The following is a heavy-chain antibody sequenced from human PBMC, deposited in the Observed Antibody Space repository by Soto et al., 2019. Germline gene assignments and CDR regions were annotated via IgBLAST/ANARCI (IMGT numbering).Heavy chain of an antibody. V-gene: IGHV1-3*01. CDR1: GYTFSAYT. CDR3: ARDTETLGPRANDALDI. CDR2: INAGSGNT. D-gene: IGHD3-3*02. Sequence: GASVKVSCKATGYTFSAYTMNWVRQAPGQSLEWMGWINAGSGNTKYSQNFQGRGSITRDTSASTVYMELTGLTSEDTAVYYCARDTETLGPRANDALDIWGQGTMVTVSS. J-gene: IGHJ3*02.